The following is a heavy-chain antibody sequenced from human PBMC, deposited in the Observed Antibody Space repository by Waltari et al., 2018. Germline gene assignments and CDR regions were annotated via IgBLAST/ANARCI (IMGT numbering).Heavy chain of an antibody. CDR3: ATWITAHFDY. J-gene: IGHJ4*02. CDR2: IDGPTTNT. D-gene: IGHD2-2*03. CDR1: GFTFRNYA. V-gene: IGHV3-23*01. Sequence: DVHLLESGGSLVQPGGSLRLSCLASGFTFRNYALSWVRQSPGKGLEWVSHIDGPTTNTHYPDSVKGRFTSSRDNSRNTVYLQMNSLTADDSAVYFCATWITAHFDYWGRGTLVTVSS.